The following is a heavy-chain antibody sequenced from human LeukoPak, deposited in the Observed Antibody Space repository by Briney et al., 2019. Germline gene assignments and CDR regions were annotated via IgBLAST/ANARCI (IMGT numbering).Heavy chain of an antibody. V-gene: IGHV4-39*01. Sequence: SETLSLTCTVSGGSISSSSYYWGWIRQPPGKGLEWIGSIYYSGSTYYNPSLESRVTISVDTSKNQFSLKLSSVTAADTAVYYCARRNDYGSGIWFDPWGQGTLVTVSS. CDR3: ARRNDYGSGIWFDP. CDR1: GGSISSSSYY. D-gene: IGHD3-10*01. J-gene: IGHJ5*02. CDR2: IYYSGST.